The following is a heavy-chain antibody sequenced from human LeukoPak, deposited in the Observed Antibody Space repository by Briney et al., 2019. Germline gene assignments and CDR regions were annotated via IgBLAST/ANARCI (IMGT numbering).Heavy chain of an antibody. V-gene: IGHV5-51*01. CDR1: GYTFSSYW. D-gene: IGHD1-1*01. CDR2: IYPGDSDT. J-gene: IGHJ5*01. Sequence: GESLKISCTGSGYTFSSYWIGWVRQMPGKGLEWMGIIYPGDSDTRYSPSFQGQVTISADKSISTAYLQWNSLKASDTAIYYCARKNRTPLRNNWFDSWGQGTLVTVSS. CDR3: ARKNRTPLRNNWFDS.